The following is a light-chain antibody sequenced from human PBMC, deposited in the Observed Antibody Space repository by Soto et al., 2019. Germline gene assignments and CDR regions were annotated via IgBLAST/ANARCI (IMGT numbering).Light chain of an antibody. J-gene: IGKJ1*01. CDR3: QQYGILWT. CDR2: GSS. CDR1: QSVSSSY. V-gene: IGKV3-20*01. Sequence: IVLTQSPGTLSLSPGERATLSCRASQSVSSSYLAWYQHKLGQAPRLLIYGSSSRATGTPDRFSGSGSGTDFTLTISRLEPEDFAVYYCQQYGILWTFGQGTKVDIK.